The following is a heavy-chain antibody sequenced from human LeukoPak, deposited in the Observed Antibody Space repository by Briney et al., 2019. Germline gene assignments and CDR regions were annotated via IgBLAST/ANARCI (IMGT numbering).Heavy chain of an antibody. V-gene: IGHV3-64*01. CDR3: ARDGRQLVEGGNWFDP. Sequence: PGGSLRLSCVASGFTFSNYAMHWVRQAPGKGLEYVSGVRSDGGSTFYAYSVKGRFTISRDNSKNTLYLQMGSLTDEDMAVYYCARDGRQLVEGGNWFDPWGQGTLVTVSS. CDR2: VRSDGGST. J-gene: IGHJ5*02. CDR1: GFTFSNYA. D-gene: IGHD6-6*01.